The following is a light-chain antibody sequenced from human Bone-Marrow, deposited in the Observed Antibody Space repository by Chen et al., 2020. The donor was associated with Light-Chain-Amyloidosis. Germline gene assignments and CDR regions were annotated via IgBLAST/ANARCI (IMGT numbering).Light chain of an antibody. CDR3: QQYGTSPLT. J-gene: IGKJ4*01. CDR2: GSS. Sequence: DIVLTQSPGTLSLSPGEGANLSCRASQTISSNYLTWYQQKFGQAPRLLIYGSSSRATGIPDRFTGSGSGTDFTLTIIRLEPEDFAMYYCQQYGTSPLTVGGGTKVEIK. V-gene: IGKV3-20*01. CDR1: QTISSNY.